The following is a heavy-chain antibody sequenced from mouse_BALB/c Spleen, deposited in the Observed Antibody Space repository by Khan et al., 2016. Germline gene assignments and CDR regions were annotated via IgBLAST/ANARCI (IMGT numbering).Heavy chain of an antibody. J-gene: IGHJ2*01. V-gene: IGHV14-4*02. D-gene: IGHD1-1*01. Sequence: VQLKQSGAELVRSGASVKLSCTASVFNIKDYYMHWVKQRPEQGLEWIGWIDPENGDTEYAPKFQGKATMTADTSSNAAYLQFSSLTSEDSAVYYCNAIYYGSDVHFDYWGQGTTLTVSS. CDR2: IDPENGDT. CDR1: VFNIKDYY. CDR3: NAIYYGSDVHFDY.